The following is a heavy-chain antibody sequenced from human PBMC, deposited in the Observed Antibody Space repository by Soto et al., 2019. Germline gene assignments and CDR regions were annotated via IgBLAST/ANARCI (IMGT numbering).Heavy chain of an antibody. D-gene: IGHD3-10*01. CDR3: ARDSSMARGGAFDI. CDR2: ISSSSSYI. J-gene: IGHJ3*02. CDR1: GFTFSSYS. V-gene: IGHV3-21*01. Sequence: ESGGGLVKPGGSLRLSCAASGFTFSSYSMNWVRQAPGKGLEWVSSISSSSSYIYYADSVKGRFTISRDNAKNSLYLQMNSLRAEDTAVYYCARDSSMARGGAFDIWGQGTMVTVSS.